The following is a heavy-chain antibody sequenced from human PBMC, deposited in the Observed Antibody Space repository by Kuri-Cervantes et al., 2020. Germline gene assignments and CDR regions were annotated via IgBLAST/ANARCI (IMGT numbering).Heavy chain of an antibody. D-gene: IGHD1-26*01. V-gene: IGHV3-30*18. CDR1: GFTFSSYG. CDR2: ISYDGSNK. CDR3: AKVQVGATLWDAFDI. J-gene: IGHJ3*02. Sequence: GGSLRLSCAASGFTFSSYGMHWVCQAPGKGLEWVAVISYDGSNKYYADSVKGRFTISRDNSKNTLYLQMNSLRAEDTAVYYCAKVQVGATLWDAFDIWGQGTMVTVSS.